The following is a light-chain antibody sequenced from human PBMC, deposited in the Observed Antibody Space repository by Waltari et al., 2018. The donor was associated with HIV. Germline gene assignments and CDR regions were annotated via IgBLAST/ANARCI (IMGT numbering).Light chain of an antibody. CDR1: SSNIGSNT. J-gene: IGLJ2*01. Sequence: QYVLTQPPSASGTPGQRVTIPCSGSSSNIGSNTVNWYQQLPGTAPKLLIYSNNQRPSGVPDRFFGSKSGTSASLAISGLQSEDEADYYCAAWDDSLNGPGVVFGGGTKLTVL. V-gene: IGLV1-44*01. CDR2: SNN. CDR3: AAWDDSLNGPGVV.